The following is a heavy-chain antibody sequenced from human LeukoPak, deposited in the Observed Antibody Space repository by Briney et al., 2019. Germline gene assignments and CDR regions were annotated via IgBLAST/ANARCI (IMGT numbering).Heavy chain of an antibody. V-gene: IGHV4-30-2*01. CDR3: ATIRLGYCSGGTCYDAFDI. J-gene: IGHJ3*02. CDR2: IYHSGST. Sequence: PSETLSLTCAVSGGSISSGGYSWSWTRQPPGKGLEWSGYIYHSGSTYYNPSLKSRVTISVDRSKTQFSLKLSSVTAADTAVYYCATIRLGYCSGGTCYDAFDIWGQGTMVTVAS. CDR1: GGSISSGGYS. D-gene: IGHD2-15*01.